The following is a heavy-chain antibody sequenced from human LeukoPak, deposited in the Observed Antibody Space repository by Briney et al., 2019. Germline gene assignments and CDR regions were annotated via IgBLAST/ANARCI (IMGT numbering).Heavy chain of an antibody. V-gene: IGHV3-7*03. Sequence: PGGSLRLSCAASGFTFSSYGMSWVRQAPGKGLEWVANIKQDGSEKYYVDSVKGRFTISRDNAKNSLYLQMNSLRAEDTAIYYCAKLFDSGTYNNFFHYWGQGTLVTVSS. CDR1: GFTFSSYG. D-gene: IGHD3-10*01. CDR2: IKQDGSEK. J-gene: IGHJ4*02. CDR3: AKLFDSGTYNNFFHY.